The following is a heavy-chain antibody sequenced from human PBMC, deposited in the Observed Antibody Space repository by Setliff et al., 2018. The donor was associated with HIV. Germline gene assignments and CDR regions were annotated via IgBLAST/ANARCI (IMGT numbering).Heavy chain of an antibody. CDR2: AIPMLGIA. CDR1: GGTFSSYV. J-gene: IGHJ4*02. V-gene: IGHV1-69*10. D-gene: IGHD3-16*01. Sequence: ASVKVSCKASGGTFSSYVINWVRQAPGQGLEWMGGAIPMLGIANHVHKFQGRVTITADKSTNTAYMELNSLRSEDTAVYYCARSSYYDVNSPFDYWGQGTRVTVSS. CDR3: ARSSYYDVNSPFDY.